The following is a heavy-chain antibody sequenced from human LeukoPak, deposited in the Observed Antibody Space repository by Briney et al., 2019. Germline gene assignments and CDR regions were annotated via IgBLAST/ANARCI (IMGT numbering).Heavy chain of an antibody. D-gene: IGHD6-19*01. CDR1: GFTFSSYA. CDR3: AKDPGPRGGWASNWFDP. J-gene: IGHJ5*02. V-gene: IGHV3-23*01. Sequence: GGSLRLSCAASGFTFSSYAMSWVRQAPGKGLEWVSAISGSGGSTYYADSVKGRFTISRDNSKNTLYLQMNSLRTEDTAFYYCAKDPGPRGGWASNWFDPWGQGTLVTVSS. CDR2: ISGSGGST.